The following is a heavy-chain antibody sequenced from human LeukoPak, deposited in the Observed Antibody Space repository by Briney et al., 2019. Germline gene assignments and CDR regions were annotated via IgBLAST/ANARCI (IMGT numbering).Heavy chain of an antibody. CDR2: ISGSGGST. Sequence: GGSLRLSCAASGFTFSSYGMSWVRQAPGKGLEWVSAISGSGGSTYYADSVKGRFTISRDNSKNTLYLQMNSLRAEDTAVYYCAKEAHSHHWNDGGAFDIWGQGTMVTVSS. CDR1: GFTFSSYG. CDR3: AKEAHSHHWNDGGAFDI. V-gene: IGHV3-23*01. D-gene: IGHD1-1*01. J-gene: IGHJ3*02.